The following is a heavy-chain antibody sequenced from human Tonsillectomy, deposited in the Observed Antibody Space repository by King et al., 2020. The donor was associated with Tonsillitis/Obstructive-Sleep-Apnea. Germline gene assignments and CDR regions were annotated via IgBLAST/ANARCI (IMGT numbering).Heavy chain of an antibody. Sequence: EQLVQSGAEVKKPGASVKVSCKASGYTFTASYIHWVRQAPGQGLEWMGWSNPNSGGRNYAQKFQDCVTMTRDTSISTAYMELSRLTSDDTAVYYCARTTYGTNFDYWGQGTLVTVSS. CDR3: ARTTYGTNFDY. CDR1: GYTFTASY. CDR2: SNPNSGGR. J-gene: IGHJ4*02. D-gene: IGHD1-1*01. V-gene: IGHV1-2*04.